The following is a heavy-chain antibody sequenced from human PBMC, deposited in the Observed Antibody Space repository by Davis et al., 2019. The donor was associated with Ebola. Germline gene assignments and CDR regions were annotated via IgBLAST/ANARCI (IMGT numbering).Heavy chain of an antibody. J-gene: IGHJ6*02. CDR3: ARGDTVNGLYYYYGMDV. CDR2: INHSGST. CDR1: GGSFSGYY. Sequence: SETLSLTCAVYGGSFSGYYWSWIRQPPGKGLEWIGEINHSGSTNYNPSLKSRVTISVDTSKNQFSLKLSSVTAADTAVYYCARGDTVNGLYYYYGMDVWGQGTTVTVSS. D-gene: IGHD4-17*01. V-gene: IGHV4-34*01.